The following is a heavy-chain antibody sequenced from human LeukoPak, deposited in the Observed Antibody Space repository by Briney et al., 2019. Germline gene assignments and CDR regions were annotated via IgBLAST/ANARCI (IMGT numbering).Heavy chain of an antibody. CDR3: ATTIVAVAGTIGNWFDP. D-gene: IGHD6-19*01. CDR2: VDPEDGET. V-gene: IGHV1-69-2*01. J-gene: IGHJ5*02. CDR1: GYTFTDYY. Sequence: ASVKISCKASGYTFTDYYMHWVQQAPGKGFEWMGRVDPEDGETIYAEKFQGRVTITADTSTDTAYMELSSLRSEDTAVYYCATTIVAVAGTIGNWFDPWGQGTLVTVSS.